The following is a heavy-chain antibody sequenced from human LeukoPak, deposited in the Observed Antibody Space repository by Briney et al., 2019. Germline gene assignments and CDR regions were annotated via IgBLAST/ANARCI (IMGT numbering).Heavy chain of an antibody. D-gene: IGHD3-22*01. CDR3: ARDGRHYYDSSGYLYYYHYYMDV. J-gene: IGHJ6*03. Sequence: GGSLRLSCAASGFTFSTYAMSWVRQIPGKGLEWVSAISGSDDGTYCADSVKGRFTISRDNAKNSLYLQMNSLRAEDTAVYYCARDGRHYYDSSGYLYYYHYYMDVWGKGTTVTVSS. V-gene: IGHV3-23*01. CDR2: ISGSDDGT. CDR1: GFTFSTYA.